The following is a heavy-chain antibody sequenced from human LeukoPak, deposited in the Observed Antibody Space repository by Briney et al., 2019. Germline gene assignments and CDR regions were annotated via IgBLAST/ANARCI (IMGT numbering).Heavy chain of an antibody. CDR2: IYYSGST. D-gene: IGHD6-25*01. CDR3: AREKRIWAAAADYFDY. V-gene: IGHV4-59*01. CDR1: GGSISSYY. J-gene: IGHJ4*02. Sequence: NPSETLSLTCTVSGGSISSYYWSWIRQPPGKGLEWIGYIYYSGSTNYNPSLKSRVTISVDTSKNQFSLKLSSVTAADTAVYYCAREKRIWAAAADYFDYWGQGTLVTVSS.